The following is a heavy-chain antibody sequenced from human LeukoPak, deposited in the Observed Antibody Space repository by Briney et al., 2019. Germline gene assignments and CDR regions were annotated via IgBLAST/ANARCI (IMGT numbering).Heavy chain of an antibody. D-gene: IGHD3-10*02. CDR3: EELGITMIGGV. CDR1: GFTFSDYY. CDR2: ISTRDNTI. V-gene: IGHV3-11*04. Sequence: PGGSLRLSCTASGFTFSDYYMSWIRQTPGKGLEWLSYISTRDNTIQYADSVKGRSTISRDNAKNSLYLQMNSLRAEDTAVYYCEELGITMIGGVWGKGTTVTISS. J-gene: IGHJ6*04.